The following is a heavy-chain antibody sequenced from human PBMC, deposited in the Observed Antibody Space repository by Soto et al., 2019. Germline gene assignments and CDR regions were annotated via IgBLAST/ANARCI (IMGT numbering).Heavy chain of an antibody. CDR2: IYYSGST. J-gene: IGHJ5*02. D-gene: IGHD1-26*01. CDR3: ARNSGSYYRWFDP. V-gene: IGHV4-59*01. CDR1: GGSISGCY. Sequence: SETLSLTCTISGGSISGCYWSWIRQPPGKGLEWIGYIYYSGSTNYNPSLKSRVTISVDTSKNQFSLKLNSVTAADTAVYYCARNSGSYYRWFDPWGQGTLVTVS.